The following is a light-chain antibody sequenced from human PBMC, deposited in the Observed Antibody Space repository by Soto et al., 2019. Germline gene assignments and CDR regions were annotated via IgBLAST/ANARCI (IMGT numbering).Light chain of an antibody. Sequence: EIVLTQSPGTLSLSPGERGTLSCRASQSVSSNFLAWYQQKPGLAPRLLIFDASTRATGIPDRFTGRGSGTDFTLTISRLEPEDFAVYYCQFYGDPPKTFGQGTKVDIK. CDR1: QSVSSNF. V-gene: IGKV3-20*01. CDR2: DAS. CDR3: QFYGDPPKT. J-gene: IGKJ1*01.